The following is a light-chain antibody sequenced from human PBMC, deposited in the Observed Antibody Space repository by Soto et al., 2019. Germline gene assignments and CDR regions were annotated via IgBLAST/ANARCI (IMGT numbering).Light chain of an antibody. Sequence: DIVMTQSPDSLAVSLGARATINCKSSQSVLYSSNNKNYLAWYQQKPGQPPTLLIYWASTRESGVPDRCSGSGSGTDFTLTISSLQAEDVAVYYCQQYYSNPLTFGGGTKVEIK. CDR1: QSVLYSSNNKNY. CDR3: QQYYSNPLT. CDR2: WAS. J-gene: IGKJ4*01. V-gene: IGKV4-1*01.